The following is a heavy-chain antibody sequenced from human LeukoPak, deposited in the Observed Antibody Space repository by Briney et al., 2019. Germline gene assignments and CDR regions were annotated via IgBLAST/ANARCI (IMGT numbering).Heavy chain of an antibody. CDR3: AKRELLWSGDYYDYGMDV. J-gene: IGHJ6*02. CDR1: GFTFSSYA. D-gene: IGHD3-10*01. Sequence: PGASLRLSCAASGFTFSSYAMSWVRQAPGKGLEWVSAISGSGGSTYYADSVKGRFTISRDNSKNTLYLQMNSLRAEDTAVYYCAKRELLWSGDYYDYGMDVWGQGTTVTVSS. CDR2: ISGSGGST. V-gene: IGHV3-23*01.